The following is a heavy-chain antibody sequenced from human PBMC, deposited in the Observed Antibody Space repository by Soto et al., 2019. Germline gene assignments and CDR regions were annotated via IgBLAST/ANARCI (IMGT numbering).Heavy chain of an antibody. D-gene: IGHD3-10*01. V-gene: IGHV4-30-2*01. J-gene: IGHJ6*02. Sequence: PSETLSFTCTVSGGSIRSGGYSWSWIRQPPGKGLEWIGYMYHSGSTNYNPSLKSRVTISVDTSKNQSSLKLSSVTAADTAVYYCARVSGIYYYGMDVWGQGTTVTVSS. CDR3: ARVSGIYYYGMDV. CDR2: MYHSGST. CDR1: GGSIRSGGYS.